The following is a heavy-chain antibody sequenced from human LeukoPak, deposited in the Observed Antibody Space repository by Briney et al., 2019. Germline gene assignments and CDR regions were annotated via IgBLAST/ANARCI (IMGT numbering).Heavy chain of an antibody. Sequence: PSETLSLTCTVSGGSISSYYWSWLRQPPGKGLEWIGNIYYSGSTNYNPSLKSRVTISVDTSKNQFSLKLSSVTAADTAIYYCARSYCSGGSCWVYFDYWGQGTLVTVSS. CDR2: IYYSGST. J-gene: IGHJ4*02. CDR1: GGSISSYY. CDR3: ARSYCSGGSCWVYFDY. D-gene: IGHD2-15*01. V-gene: IGHV4-59*08.